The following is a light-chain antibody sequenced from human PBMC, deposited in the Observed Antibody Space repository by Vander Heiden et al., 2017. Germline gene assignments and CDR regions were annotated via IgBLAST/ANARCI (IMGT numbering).Light chain of an antibody. CDR2: QDS. V-gene: IGLV3-1*01. CDR1: KLGDKY. Sequence: SYELTQPPSVSVSPGQTASITCSGDKLGDKYACWYQQKPGQSPGRGSYQDSKRPSGIPERFYGSNSGNKATLTISGTQAVDDADDYCQAWDSRTVGCGGETQL. J-gene: IGLJ2*01. CDR3: QAWDSRTVG.